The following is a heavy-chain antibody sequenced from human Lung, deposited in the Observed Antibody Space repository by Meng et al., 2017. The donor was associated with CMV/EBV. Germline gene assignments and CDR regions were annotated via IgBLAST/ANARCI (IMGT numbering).Heavy chain of an antibody. CDR3: ARDGRYLHIRTFGGGLDV. V-gene: IGHV3-30*04. CDR2: ISYEGSNK. CDR1: GFTFSAHA. D-gene: IGHD3-16*01. J-gene: IGHJ6*02. Sequence: SXAASGFTFSAHAVHWVRQAPGKGLEWVASISYEGSNKYYSDSVKGRFTISRDNSENMLYVQMNSLRAEDTAVYYCARDGRYLHIRTFGGGLDVWXQGTTVTVSS.